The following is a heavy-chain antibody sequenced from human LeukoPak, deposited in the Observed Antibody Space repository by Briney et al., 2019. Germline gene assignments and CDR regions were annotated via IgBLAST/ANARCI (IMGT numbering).Heavy chain of an antibody. CDR3: ARPPIDYDFWSGSGGYFDY. V-gene: IGHV1-18*01. D-gene: IGHD3-3*01. Sequence: ASVKVSCKASGYTFTSYGISWVRQAPGQGLEWMGWISAYNGNTNYAQKLQGRVTMTTDTSTSTAYMELRSLRSDDTAVYYCARPPIDYDFWSGSGGYFDYWGQGTLVTVSS. CDR2: ISAYNGNT. CDR1: GYTFTSYG. J-gene: IGHJ4*02.